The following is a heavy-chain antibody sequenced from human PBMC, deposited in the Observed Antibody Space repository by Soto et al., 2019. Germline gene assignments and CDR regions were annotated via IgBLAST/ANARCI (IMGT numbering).Heavy chain of an antibody. D-gene: IGHD4-4*01. Sequence: QVQLVKSGAEVNPPGASVKVDCKASGYPFTTYYIHWVRQAPGHGPEWVGIINPSADSSNSGGSASYAQKFQGRVNLTRGTSASTVYMELSSRGSEDTAIYYCARDANYALTFHYYGMDVWGQGTTVTVSS. CDR1: GYPFTTYY. CDR3: ARDANYALTFHYYGMDV. J-gene: IGHJ6*02. V-gene: IGHV1-46*01. CDR2: INPSADSSNSGGSA.